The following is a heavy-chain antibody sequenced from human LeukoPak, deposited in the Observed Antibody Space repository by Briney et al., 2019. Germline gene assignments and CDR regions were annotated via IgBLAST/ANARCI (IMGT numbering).Heavy chain of an antibody. CDR2: IYYSGST. Sequence: PSETLSLTCTVSGGSISSGDYYWSWIRQPPGKGLEWIGYIYYSGSTYYNPSLKSRVTISVDTSKNQFSLKLSSVTAVDTAVYYCARGASLEWLYWCDPWGQGTLVTVSS. CDR1: GGSISSGDYY. J-gene: IGHJ5*02. CDR3: ARGASLEWLYWCDP. D-gene: IGHD3-3*01. V-gene: IGHV4-30-4*08.